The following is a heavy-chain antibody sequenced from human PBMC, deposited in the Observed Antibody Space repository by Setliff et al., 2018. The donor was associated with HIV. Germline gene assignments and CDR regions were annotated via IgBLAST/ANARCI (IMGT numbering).Heavy chain of an antibody. CDR1: GCSIRTGAYY. V-gene: IGHV4-39*07. D-gene: IGHD3-16*01. Sequence: SETLSLTCTVSGCSIRTGAYYWGWIRQPPGKGLEWIGSIYYDGRTFYKPSLKSRLTISVDTSKNQFSLSLNSVTAADTAVYFCARGGAVSADFDSWGQGTLVTVSS. J-gene: IGHJ5*01. CDR3: ARGGAVSADFDS. CDR2: IYYDGRT.